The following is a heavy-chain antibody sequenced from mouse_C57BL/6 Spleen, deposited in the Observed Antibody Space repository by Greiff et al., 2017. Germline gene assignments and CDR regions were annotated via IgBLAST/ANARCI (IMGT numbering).Heavy chain of an antibody. Sequence: EVQLQQSGPELVKPGASVKISCKASGYTFTDYYMNWVKQSHGKSLEWIGDINPNNGGTSYNQKFKGKATLTVDKSSSTAYMELRSLTSEDSAVYYCARGNYDYGEGFAYWGQGTLVTVSA. J-gene: IGHJ3*01. CDR2: INPNNGGT. D-gene: IGHD2-4*01. V-gene: IGHV1-26*01. CDR3: ARGNYDYGEGFAY. CDR1: GYTFTDYY.